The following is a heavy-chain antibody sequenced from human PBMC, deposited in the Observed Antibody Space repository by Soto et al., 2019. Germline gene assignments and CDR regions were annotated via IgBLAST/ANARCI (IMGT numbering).Heavy chain of an antibody. J-gene: IGHJ6*02. CDR3: ARDLQYSRLFYGMDV. Sequence: QVQLQESGPGLVKPSQTLSLTCTVSGGSISSGGYYWSWIRQHPGKGLEWIGYIYYSGSTYYNPSLQSRVTISVDTCKNQFFLKLRSVTAADTAVYYCARDLQYSRLFYGMDVWGQGTTVTVSS. V-gene: IGHV4-31*03. CDR2: IYYSGST. D-gene: IGHD6-13*01. CDR1: GGSISSGGYY.